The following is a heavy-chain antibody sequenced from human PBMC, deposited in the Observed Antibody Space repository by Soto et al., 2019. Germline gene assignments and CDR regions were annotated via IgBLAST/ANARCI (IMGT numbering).Heavy chain of an antibody. CDR2: ISYDGSNK. V-gene: IGHV3-30*18. D-gene: IGHD3-3*01. Sequence: GGSLGLACAASGFTLCSSVVPWSRQAPGKGLEWVAVISYDGSNKYYADSVKGRFAISRDNSKNTLYLQMNSLRAEDTAVYYCAKNGRLLEWLAASDYWGQGTLVTVSS. J-gene: IGHJ4*02. CDR3: AKNGRLLEWLAASDY. CDR1: GFTLCSSV.